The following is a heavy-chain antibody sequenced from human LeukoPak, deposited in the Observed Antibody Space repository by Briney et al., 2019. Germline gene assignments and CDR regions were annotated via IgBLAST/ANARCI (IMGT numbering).Heavy chain of an antibody. D-gene: IGHD5-12*01. V-gene: IGHV4-39*07. CDR1: GGSINTPNYY. CDR3: AGSGYATGDFDY. J-gene: IGHJ4*02. CDR2: IFYSGGT. Sequence: SETLSLTCTVSGGSINTPNYYWGWIRQTPGKGLEWIGNIFYSGGTYYSPSLTSRVTISLDTSRNQFSLKLNSVTAADTAVYYCAGSGYATGDFDYWGQGTLVTVSS.